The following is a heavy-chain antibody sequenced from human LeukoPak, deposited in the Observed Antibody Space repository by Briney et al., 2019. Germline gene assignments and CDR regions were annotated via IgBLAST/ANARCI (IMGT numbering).Heavy chain of an antibody. D-gene: IGHD4-23*01. V-gene: IGHV3-7*01. Sequence: GRSLRLSCAASALTLSNYWTSWVRQAPGKGLEWEANINGDESEINYVGTVKGRFTISRDNAKKSLYLQMNSLRVDDTAVYYCARDRGYSTFDYWGQGTLVTVSS. J-gene: IGHJ4*02. CDR1: ALTLSNYW. CDR2: INGDESEI. CDR3: ARDRGYSTFDY.